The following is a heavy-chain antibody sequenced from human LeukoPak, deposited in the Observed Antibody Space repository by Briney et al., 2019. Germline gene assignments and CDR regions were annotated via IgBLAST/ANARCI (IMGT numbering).Heavy chain of an antibody. CDR2: IRSIGNEK. V-gene: IGHV3-30*02. D-gene: IGHD3-10*01. Sequence: GGSLRLSCVASGFNFRGYAMHWVRQAPGEGLEWMALIRSIGNEKYYIDAVQGRFTISRDNSRNTLFLQMNSLRPEDTAVYYCAKDRDGSDSFEKRMDVWGQGTTVTVSS. J-gene: IGHJ6*02. CDR3: AKDRDGSDSFEKRMDV. CDR1: GFNFRGYA.